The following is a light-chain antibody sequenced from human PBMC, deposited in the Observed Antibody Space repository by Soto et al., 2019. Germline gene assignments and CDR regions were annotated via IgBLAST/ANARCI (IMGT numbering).Light chain of an antibody. CDR2: AAS. V-gene: IGKV1-39*01. CDR3: QQSYRSTVT. J-gene: IGKJ1*01. Sequence: DIQMTRSPSSLSASVGDGVTITCRASQSISIYLNWYQQRPGKAPKLLIYAASTLQGGVPSRFSGSGSGTEFTLTISSLQPEDFATYYCQQSYRSTVTFGQGTKVDIK. CDR1: QSISIY.